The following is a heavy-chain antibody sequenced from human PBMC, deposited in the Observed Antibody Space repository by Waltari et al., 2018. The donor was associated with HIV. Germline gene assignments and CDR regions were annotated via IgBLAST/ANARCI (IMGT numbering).Heavy chain of an antibody. CDR1: GASVVNSGYF. J-gene: IGHJ5*02. CDR2: VYYTGNT. CDR3: ARGNAWFDT. V-gene: IGHV4-61*08. Sequence: QVHLQESGPGLLEPSETLSLTCRVFGASVVNSGYFWGWIRQSTGQAPEWIGYVYYTGNTDYNPSLKSRVNISLDTNQFSLTLKSVTSADTAVYYCARGNAWFDTWGQGAPV. D-gene: IGHD2-21*01.